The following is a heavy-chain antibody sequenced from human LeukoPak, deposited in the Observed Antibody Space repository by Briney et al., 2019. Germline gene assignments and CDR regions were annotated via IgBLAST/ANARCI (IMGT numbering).Heavy chain of an antibody. CDR1: GYTFSIYS. CDR3: ARGFCTSGHCYNDFDY. CDR2: IIPMSNTV. Sequence: ASVKVSCKASGYTFSIYSISWVRQAPGLGREWMGRIIPMSNTVDYAQRFQDRVTITADKSTGTAYMELSSLRSDDTAVYYCARGFCTSGHCYNDFDYWGQGTQVTVSS. J-gene: IGHJ4*02. D-gene: IGHD2-15*01. V-gene: IGHV1-69*06.